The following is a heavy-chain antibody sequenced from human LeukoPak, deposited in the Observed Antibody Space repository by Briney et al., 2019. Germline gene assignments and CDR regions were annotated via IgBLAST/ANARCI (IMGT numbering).Heavy chain of an antibody. V-gene: IGHV3-23*01. Sequence: GGSLRLSCAASGFAFSSYAMSWVRQAPGKGLEWVSAISGSGGSTYYADSVKGRFTISRDNSKNTLYLQMNSLRAEDTAVYYCARDRSYYDFWSGYLDYWGQGTLVTVSS. CDR2: ISGSGGST. D-gene: IGHD3-3*01. CDR3: ARDRSYYDFWSGYLDY. CDR1: GFAFSSYA. J-gene: IGHJ4*02.